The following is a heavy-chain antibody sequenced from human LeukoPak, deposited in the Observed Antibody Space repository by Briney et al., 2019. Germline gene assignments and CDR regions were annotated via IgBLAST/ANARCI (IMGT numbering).Heavy chain of an antibody. D-gene: IGHD1-26*01. CDR2: IIPIFGTA. Sequence: ASVKVSCKASGYTFTSYAISWVRQAPGQGLEWMGGIIPIFGTANYAQKFQGRVTITADKSTSTAYMELSSLRSEDTAVYYCARVRGSYFPYYFDYWGQGTLVTVSS. CDR3: ARVRGSYFPYYFDY. CDR1: GYTFTSYA. J-gene: IGHJ4*02. V-gene: IGHV1-69*06.